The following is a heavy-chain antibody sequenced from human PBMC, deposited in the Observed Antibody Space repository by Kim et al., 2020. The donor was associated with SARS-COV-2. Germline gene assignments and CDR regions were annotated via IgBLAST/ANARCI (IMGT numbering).Heavy chain of an antibody. CDR3: ARIRYSSGWTFDY. CDR1: GGSISSSSYY. Sequence: SETLSLTCTVSGGSISSSSYYWGWIRQPPGKGLEWIGSIYYSGSTYYNPSLKSRVTISVDTSKNQFSLKLSSVTAADTAVYYCARIRYSSGWTFDYWGEGTLVTVSS. J-gene: IGHJ4*02. D-gene: IGHD6-19*01. V-gene: IGHV4-39*01. CDR2: IYYSGST.